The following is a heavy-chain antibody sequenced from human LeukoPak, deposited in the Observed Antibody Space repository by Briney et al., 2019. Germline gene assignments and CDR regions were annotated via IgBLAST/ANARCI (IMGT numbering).Heavy chain of an antibody. CDR3: ARDLYSEPGEYFDL. CDR1: GFTFSSFE. Sequence: GGSLRLSCAASGFTFSSFEMDWVRQAPGKGLAWVSSISSSSSYIYYADSVKGRFTISRDNAKNSLYVQMNSLRAEDTAVYYCARDLYSEPGEYFDLWGRGTLVTVSS. D-gene: IGHD4-11*01. CDR2: ISSSSSYI. V-gene: IGHV3-21*01. J-gene: IGHJ2*01.